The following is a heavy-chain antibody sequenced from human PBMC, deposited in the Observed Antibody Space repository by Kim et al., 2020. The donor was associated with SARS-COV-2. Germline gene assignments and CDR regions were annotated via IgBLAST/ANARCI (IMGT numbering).Heavy chain of an antibody. CDR2: INHSGST. Sequence: SETLSLTCAVYGGSFSGYYWSWIRQPPGKGLEWIGEINHSGSTNYNPSLKSRVTISVDTSKNQFSLKLSSVTAADTAVYYCARGGALNYYYYYYMDVWGKGTTVTVSS. J-gene: IGHJ6*03. V-gene: IGHV4-34*01. CDR3: ARGGALNYYYYYYMDV. CDR1: GGSFSGYY.